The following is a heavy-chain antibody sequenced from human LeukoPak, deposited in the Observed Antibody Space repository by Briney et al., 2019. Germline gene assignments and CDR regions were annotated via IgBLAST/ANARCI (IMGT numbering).Heavy chain of an antibody. J-gene: IGHJ4*02. CDR3: ARGVAGDIVVVPAAIGAGPLDY. CDR2: INHSGST. Sequence: PSETLSLTCAVYGGSFSGYYWSWIRQPPGKGLDWIGEINHSGSTNYNPSLKSRVTISVDTSKNQFSLKLSSVTAADTAVYYCARGVAGDIVVVPAAIGAGPLDYWGQGTLVTVSS. D-gene: IGHD2-2*01. CDR1: GGSFSGYY. V-gene: IGHV4-34*01.